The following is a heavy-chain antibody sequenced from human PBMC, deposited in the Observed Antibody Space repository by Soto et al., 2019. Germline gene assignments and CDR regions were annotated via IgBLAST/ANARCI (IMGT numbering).Heavy chain of an antibody. D-gene: IGHD2-21*01. CDR1: GYTFTSYA. CDR2: INAGNGNT. CDR3: ARVSIGARTEYFYYYGLDV. V-gene: IGHV1-3*01. Sequence: QVQLVQSGAEVKKPGSSVKVSCKASGYTFTSYAIQWVRQAPGQRLEWMGWINAGNGNTKYSQKFQGRVTITRVTSASTAYMELSSLRSEDTAVYYCARVSIGARTEYFYYYGLDVWGQGTTVTVSS. J-gene: IGHJ6*02.